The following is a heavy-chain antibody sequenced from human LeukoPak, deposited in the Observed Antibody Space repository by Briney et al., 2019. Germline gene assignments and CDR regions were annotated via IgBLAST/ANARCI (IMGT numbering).Heavy chain of an antibody. CDR1: GGSFSGYY. CDR3: ARGRPGMGTISSSWYWFDP. V-gene: IGHV4-34*01. J-gene: IGHJ5*02. Sequence: SETLSLTCAVYGGSFSGYYWSWIRQPPGMGLEWIGEINHSGSTNYNPSLKSRVTISVDTSKNQFSLKLSSVTAADTAVYYCARGRPGMGTISSSWYWFDPWGQGTLVTVSS. CDR2: INHSGST. D-gene: IGHD6-13*01.